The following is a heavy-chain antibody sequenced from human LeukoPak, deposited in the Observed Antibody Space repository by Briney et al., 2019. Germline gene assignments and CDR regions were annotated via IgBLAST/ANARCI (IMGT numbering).Heavy chain of an antibody. J-gene: IGHJ4*02. CDR1: GFTFSNFP. V-gene: IGHV3-64D*09. Sequence: GGSLRLSCSASGFTFSNFPTHWVRQAPGKGLEYVSAVSSDGGSTYYADSVRGRFTISRDNSKNTLSLQMGSLRAEDTAVYYCVKAILFGSTSYYADWGQGTLVTVSS. CDR3: VKAILFGSTSYYAD. D-gene: IGHD2/OR15-2a*01. CDR2: VSSDGGST.